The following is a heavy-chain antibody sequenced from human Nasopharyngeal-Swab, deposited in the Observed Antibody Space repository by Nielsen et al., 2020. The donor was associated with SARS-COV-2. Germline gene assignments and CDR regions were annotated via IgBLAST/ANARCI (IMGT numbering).Heavy chain of an antibody. D-gene: IGHD6-19*01. J-gene: IGHJ5*02. CDR3: AKDLGIAVAGTGHDL. CDR1: GFSFDDYA. Sequence: GGSLRLSCAASGFSFDDYAMHWVRQPPGKGLEWVSRISWNSGNKHYADSVKGRFTISRDNAKNSLYLQMNSLRTEDTALYYCAKDLGIAVAGTGHDLWGQGTLVTVSS. CDR2: ISWNSGNK. V-gene: IGHV3-9*01.